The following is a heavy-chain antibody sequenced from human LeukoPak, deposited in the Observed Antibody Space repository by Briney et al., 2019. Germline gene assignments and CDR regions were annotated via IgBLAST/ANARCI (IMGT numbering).Heavy chain of an antibody. CDR2: INHSGST. CDR1: GGSFSGYY. D-gene: IGHD3-3*01. V-gene: IGHV4-34*01. Sequence: SETLSLTCAVYGGSFSGYYWSWIRQPPGKGLEWIGEINHSGSTNYNPSLKSRVTISVDTSKNQFSLKLSSVTAADTAVYYCARGGRFLERPPLGYWGQGTLVTVSS. J-gene: IGHJ4*02. CDR3: ARGGRFLERPPLGY.